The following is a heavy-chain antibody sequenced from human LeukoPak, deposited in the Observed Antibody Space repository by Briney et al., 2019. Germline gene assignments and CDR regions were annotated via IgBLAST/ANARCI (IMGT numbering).Heavy chain of an antibody. J-gene: IGHJ4*02. CDR3: ARNMGYFDY. Sequence: PGGSLRLSCAASGVSFRSYSMNWVRQAPGKGLEWVTSISSDSKYIYYADSVKGRFTISRDNAKNSLYLQMNSLRAEDTAVYYCARNMGYFDYWGQGTLVTVSS. CDR1: GVSFRSYS. V-gene: IGHV3-21*01. CDR2: ISSDSKYI.